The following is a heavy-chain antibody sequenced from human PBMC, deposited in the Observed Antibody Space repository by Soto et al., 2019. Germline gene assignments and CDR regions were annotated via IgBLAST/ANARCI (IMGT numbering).Heavy chain of an antibody. Sequence: VGSLRLSCAASGFKFSDYWMSWVRQAPGKGLEWVGNIKHDTSEAHYANSVKGRFTISRDNAQNSLYLQMTSLRAEDTAVYYCARGTYRSKTDFDYWGQGTLVTVSS. CDR1: GFKFSDYW. CDR3: ARGTYRSKTDFDY. V-gene: IGHV3-7*03. J-gene: IGHJ4*02. D-gene: IGHD6-13*01. CDR2: IKHDTSEA.